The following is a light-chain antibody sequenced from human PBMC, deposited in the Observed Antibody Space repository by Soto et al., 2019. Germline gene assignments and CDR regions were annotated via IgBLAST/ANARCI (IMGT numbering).Light chain of an antibody. CDR3: TAWDDSLNILL. CDR1: SSNIGSNT. CDR2: SNN. J-gene: IGLJ2*01. V-gene: IGLV1-44*01. Sequence: QSVLTQPPSASVTPGQRVTISCSGSSSNIGSNTVNWYQQLPGTAPKLLMYSNNQRPSGVPDRFSGSKSGTSASLAISGLQSNDESDYYCTAWDDSLNILLFGGGTQLTVL.